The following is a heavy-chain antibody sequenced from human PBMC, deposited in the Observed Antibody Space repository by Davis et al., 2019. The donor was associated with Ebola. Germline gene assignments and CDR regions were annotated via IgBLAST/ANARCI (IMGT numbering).Heavy chain of an antibody. Sequence: PGGSLRLSCAASGFTVSTNYMTWVRQAPGKGLELVSIIYRGGSTYYADSVKGRFTISRDNSKNTVYLQMNSLRAEDTAVYYCARGYYASEIDNWGQGTLVTVSS. CDR3: ARGYYASEIDN. CDR1: GFTVSTNY. CDR2: IYRGGST. D-gene: IGHD3-10*01. J-gene: IGHJ4*02. V-gene: IGHV3-53*01.